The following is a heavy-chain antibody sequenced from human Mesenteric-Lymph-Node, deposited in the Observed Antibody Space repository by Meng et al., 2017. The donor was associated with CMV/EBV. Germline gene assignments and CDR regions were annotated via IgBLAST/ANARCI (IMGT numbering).Heavy chain of an antibody. CDR1: GGSFSGYY. CDR3: ASPSSPRYCSSTSCYKGAFDI. J-gene: IGHJ3*02. V-gene: IGHV4-34*01. CDR2: INHSGST. Sequence: SETLSLTCAVYGGSFSGYYWSWIRQPPGKGLEWIGEINHSGSTNYNPSLKSRVTISVDTSKNQFSLKLSSVTAADTAVYYCASPSSPRYCSSTSCYKGAFDIWGQGTMVTVSS. D-gene: IGHD2-2*01.